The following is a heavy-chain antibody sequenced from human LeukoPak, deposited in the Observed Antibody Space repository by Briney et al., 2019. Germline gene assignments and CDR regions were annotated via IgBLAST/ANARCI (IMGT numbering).Heavy chain of an antibody. V-gene: IGHV1-18*01. Sequence: ASVKVSCKASGYTFTSYGISWVRQAPGQGLEWMGWISAYNGNTNYAQKLQGRVTMTTDTSTSTAYMELRSLRSDDTAVYYCARGASSYYDSSDYFDYWGQGTLVTVSS. CDR1: GYTFTSYG. D-gene: IGHD3-22*01. J-gene: IGHJ4*02. CDR2: ISAYNGNT. CDR3: ARGASSYYDSSDYFDY.